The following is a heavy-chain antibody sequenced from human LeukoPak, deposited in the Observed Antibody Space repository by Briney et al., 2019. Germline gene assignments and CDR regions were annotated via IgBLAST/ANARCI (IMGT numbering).Heavy chain of an antibody. CDR2: INSDGSST. CDR1: GFTFSSYW. J-gene: IGHJ4*02. V-gene: IGHV3-74*01. Sequence: GGSLRLSCAASGFTFSSYWMHWVRQAPGKGLVWVSRINSDGSSTSYADSVKGRFTISRDNAKNTLYLRMNSLRAEDTAVYYCAILNVYYYDSSGYSTRWGQGTLVTVSS. D-gene: IGHD3-22*01. CDR3: AILNVYYYDSSGYSTR.